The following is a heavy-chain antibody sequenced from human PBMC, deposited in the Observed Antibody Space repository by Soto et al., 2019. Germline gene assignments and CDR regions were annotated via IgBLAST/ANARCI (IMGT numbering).Heavy chain of an antibody. D-gene: IGHD1-1*01. CDR1: GFTFSSYA. J-gene: IGHJ6*02. CDR3: ARVRLLDNAYLV. V-gene: IGHV3-30-3*01. CDR2: ISYDGSNK. Sequence: GGSLGLCCAACGFTFSSYAMHWVRQAPGKGLEWVEVISYDGSNKYYAYSVKGRFTISRDNSKNTLYLQMNSLRAEDTAVHHCARVRLLDNAYLVWGQGTTVTVSS.